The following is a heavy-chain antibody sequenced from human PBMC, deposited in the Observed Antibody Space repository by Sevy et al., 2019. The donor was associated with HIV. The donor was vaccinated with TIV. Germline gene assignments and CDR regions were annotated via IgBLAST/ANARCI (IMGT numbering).Heavy chain of an antibody. J-gene: IGHJ3*02. V-gene: IGHV3-23*01. CDR1: GFTFSSYA. CDR2: ISGSGGST. CDR3: AKDHPRWLDAFDI. Sequence: GGSLRLSCAASGFTFSSYAMSWVRQAPGKGLEWVSAISGSGGSTYYADSVKGRFPISGDNPKNTLYLQMNSLRAEDTAVYYCAKDHPRWLDAFDIWGQGTMVTVSS. D-gene: IGHD2-15*01.